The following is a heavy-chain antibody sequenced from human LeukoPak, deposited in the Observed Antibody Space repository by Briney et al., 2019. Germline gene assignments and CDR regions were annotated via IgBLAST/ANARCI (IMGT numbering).Heavy chain of an antibody. D-gene: IGHD6-19*01. Sequence: PGGSLRLSCAASGFTFSSYWIHWVRQVPGKGLVWVSRIHGDGRTTTYADSVKGRFTISRDNAKNTLYLQMNSLRAEDTAVYYCAVAYSSGWYSAFDYWGQGTLVTVSS. CDR2: IHGDGRTT. J-gene: IGHJ4*02. CDR3: AVAYSSGWYSAFDY. CDR1: GFTFSSYW. V-gene: IGHV3-74*01.